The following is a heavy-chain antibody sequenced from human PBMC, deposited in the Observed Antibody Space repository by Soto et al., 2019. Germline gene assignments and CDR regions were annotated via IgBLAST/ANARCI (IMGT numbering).Heavy chain of an antibody. Sequence: EVQLVESGGGLVQPGGSLRLSCAASGFTFSSYEMNWVRQAPGKGLEWVSYISSSGSTIYYADSVKGRFTISRDNAKNSLYLQMNSLRAEDTAVYYCARVGSPWIQLWFFDYCGQGTLVTVSS. V-gene: IGHV3-48*03. CDR1: GFTFSSYE. CDR2: ISSSGSTI. D-gene: IGHD5-18*01. J-gene: IGHJ4*02. CDR3: ARVGSPWIQLWFFDY.